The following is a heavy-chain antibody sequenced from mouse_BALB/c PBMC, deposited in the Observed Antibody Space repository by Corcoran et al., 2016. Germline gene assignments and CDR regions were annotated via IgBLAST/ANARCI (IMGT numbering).Heavy chain of an antibody. CDR2: INTDTGEP. V-gene: IGHV9-3-1*01. Sequence: QIQLVQSGPELKNPGETVTISCKASGYTFTNYGMNLVKQAPGKGLKWMGWINTDTGEPKYADDFKGRFAFSLETSASTAYLQINNLKNEYTATYFCAREPYAMDYWGQGTSVTVSS. CDR3: AREPYAMDY. J-gene: IGHJ4*01. CDR1: GYTFTNYG.